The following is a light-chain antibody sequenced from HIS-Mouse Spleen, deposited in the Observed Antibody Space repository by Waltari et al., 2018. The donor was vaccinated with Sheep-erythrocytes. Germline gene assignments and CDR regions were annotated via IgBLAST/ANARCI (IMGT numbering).Light chain of an antibody. CDR1: SSDVGGYNY. Sequence: QSALTQPRSVSGSPGQSVTISCTGTSSDVGGYNYVSWYQQHPGKTPQRMIYDVSKRPSGGPDRFPGSKSGNTASLTISGLQAEDEADYCCCSYAGSYTLVFGGGTKLTVL. V-gene: IGLV2-11*01. CDR3: CSYAGSYTLV. CDR2: DVS. J-gene: IGLJ2*01.